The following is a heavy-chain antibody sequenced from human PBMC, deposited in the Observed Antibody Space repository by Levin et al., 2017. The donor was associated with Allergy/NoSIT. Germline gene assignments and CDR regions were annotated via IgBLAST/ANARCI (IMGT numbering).Heavy chain of an antibody. D-gene: IGHD1-26*01. J-gene: IGHJ4*02. CDR2: ISAYNDKI. CDR3: ARDQVGGSGDY. Sequence: GASVKVSCKASGYTFTSYGISWVRQAPGQGLEWMGWISAYNDKINYAQNLQGRVTMTTDTSTSTAYMELRSLRSDDTAVYYCARDQVGGSGDYWGQGTLVTVSS. V-gene: IGHV1-18*01. CDR1: GYTFTSYG.